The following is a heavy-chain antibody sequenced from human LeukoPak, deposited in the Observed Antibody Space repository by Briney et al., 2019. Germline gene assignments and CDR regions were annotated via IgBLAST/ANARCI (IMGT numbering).Heavy chain of an antibody. CDR1: GGSISSGGYY. CDR2: IYYSGST. CDR3: ASLGVPYYDFWSGYGNWFDP. V-gene: IGHV4-61*08. J-gene: IGHJ5*02. D-gene: IGHD3-3*01. Sequence: SETLSLTCTVSGGSISSGGYYWSWIRQHPGKGLEWIGYIYYSGSTNYNPSLKSRVTISVDTSKNQFSLKLSSVTAADTAVYYCASLGVPYYDFWSGYGNWFDPWGQGTLVTVSS.